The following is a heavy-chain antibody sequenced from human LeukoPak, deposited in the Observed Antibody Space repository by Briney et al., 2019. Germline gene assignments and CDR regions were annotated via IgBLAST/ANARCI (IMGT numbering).Heavy chain of an antibody. CDR2: ISGSGGST. CDR3: AKRITAVARDAFDF. D-gene: IGHD1-14*01. Sequence: GGSLRLSCAASGFTFSTYAMSWVRQAPGKGLEWVSSISGSGGSTFYADSVKGRFTISRDNSKNTFYLQMNSLRAEDTAIYYCAKRITAVARDAFDFWGQGTMVTVSS. J-gene: IGHJ3*01. CDR1: GFTFSTYA. V-gene: IGHV3-23*01.